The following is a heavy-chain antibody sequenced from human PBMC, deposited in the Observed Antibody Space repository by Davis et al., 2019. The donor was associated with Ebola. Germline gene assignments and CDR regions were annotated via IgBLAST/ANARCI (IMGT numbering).Heavy chain of an antibody. D-gene: IGHD5-18*01. CDR2: ISGSGSST. CDR3: AKGSRGHSYGDGYDI. V-gene: IGHV3-23*01. CDR1: GFTFSTYG. Sequence: GGSLRLSCAASGFTFSTYGMSWVRQAPGKGLEWVSAISGSGSSTYYADSVKGRFTISRDNSKNTLFLQMNSLRAEDTAVYYCAKGSRGHSYGDGYDIWGQGTTVAVSS. J-gene: IGHJ3*02.